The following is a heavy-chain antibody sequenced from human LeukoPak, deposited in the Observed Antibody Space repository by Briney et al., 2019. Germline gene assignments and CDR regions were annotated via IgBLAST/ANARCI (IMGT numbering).Heavy chain of an antibody. D-gene: IGHD1-26*01. CDR1: GGTFSSYA. J-gene: IGHJ5*02. Sequence: GASVKASCKASGGTFSSYAISWVRQAPGQGLEWMGGIIPIFGTANYVQKFQGRVTITADESTSTAYMELSSLRSEDTAVYYCARGEWELHSGFDPWGQGTLVTVSS. CDR2: IIPIFGTA. V-gene: IGHV1-69*13. CDR3: ARGEWELHSGFDP.